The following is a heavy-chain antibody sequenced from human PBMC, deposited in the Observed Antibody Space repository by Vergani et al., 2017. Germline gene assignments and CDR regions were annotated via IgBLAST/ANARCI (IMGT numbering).Heavy chain of an antibody. V-gene: IGHV4-59*01. CDR2: IYYSGGT. CDR1: GGSITRYY. J-gene: IGHJ4*02. D-gene: IGHD5-12*01. Sequence: QVQLQESGPGLVKPSETLSLTCTVPGGSITRYYWSWIRPPPAQGLEWIGYIYYSGGTKYNPSLKSRVTRSVDTSKNQFSLKLSSVTAADTSVNYCARGXAYVDIVATITLVIFFDYWGQGTRVTVSS. CDR3: ARGXAYVDIVATITLVIFFDY.